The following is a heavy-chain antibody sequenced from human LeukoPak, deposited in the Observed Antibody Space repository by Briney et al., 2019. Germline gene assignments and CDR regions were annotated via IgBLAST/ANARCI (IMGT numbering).Heavy chain of an antibody. J-gene: IGHJ4*02. CDR3: ASSLEGSGYDWNY. CDR2: INPNSGGT. V-gene: IGHV1-2*02. Sequence: ASVKVSCKASGYTFTSSAMHWVRQAPGQGLEWMGWINPNSGGTNYAQKFQGRVTMTRDTSISTAYMELSRLRSDDTAVYYCASSLEGSGYDWNYWGQGTLVTVSS. D-gene: IGHD5-12*01. CDR1: GYTFTSSA.